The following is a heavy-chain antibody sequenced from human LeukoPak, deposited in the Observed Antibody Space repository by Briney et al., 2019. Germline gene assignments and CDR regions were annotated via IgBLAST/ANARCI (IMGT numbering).Heavy chain of an antibody. CDR1: RFSFSDYD. Sequence: GSLRLSCRASRFSFSDYDMHWVRQAPGKGLEWVAVISHDGSRKYYGDSVKGRFTISRDNSETTLFLQMNSLRSDDTSVYFCAKYAYNWNAPDGFDMWGQGTMVIVSS. V-gene: IGHV3-30*18. D-gene: IGHD1-1*01. J-gene: IGHJ3*02. CDR3: AKYAYNWNAPDGFDM. CDR2: ISHDGSRK.